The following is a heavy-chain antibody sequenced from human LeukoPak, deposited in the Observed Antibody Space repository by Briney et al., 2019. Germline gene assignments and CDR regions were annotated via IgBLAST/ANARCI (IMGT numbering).Heavy chain of an antibody. J-gene: IGHJ4*02. Sequence: GGSLRLSCAASGFTFSSYSMNWVRQAPGKGLEWVSSISSSSSYIYYADSVKGRFTISRDNAKNSLYLQMNSLRAEDTAVYYCARHSHGSGSYPTAFDYWGQGTLVTVSS. CDR1: GFTFSSYS. CDR2: ISSSSSYI. V-gene: IGHV3-21*01. CDR3: ARHSHGSGSYPTAFDY. D-gene: IGHD3-10*01.